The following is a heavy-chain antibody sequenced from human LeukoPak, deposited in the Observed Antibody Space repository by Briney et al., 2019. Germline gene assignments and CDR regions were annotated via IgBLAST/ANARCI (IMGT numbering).Heavy chain of an antibody. CDR3: ATDGKRNRLERQDYYYYYMDV. D-gene: IGHD1-1*01. V-gene: IGHV1-24*01. CDR2: FDPEDGET. J-gene: IGHJ6*03. CDR1: GYTLTELS. Sequence: ASVKVSCKVSGYTLTELSMHWVRQAPGKGLEWMGGFDPEDGETIYAQKFQGRVTMTEDTSTDTAYMELSSLRSEDTAVYYCATDGKRNRLERQDYYYYYMDVWGKGTTVTVSS.